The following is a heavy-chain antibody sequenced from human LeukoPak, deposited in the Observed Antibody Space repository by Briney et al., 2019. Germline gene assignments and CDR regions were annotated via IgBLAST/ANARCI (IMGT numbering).Heavy chain of an antibody. D-gene: IGHD3-10*01. V-gene: IGHV5-51*01. CDR2: IYPGDSDT. CDR1: GYNFTPYW. CDR3: ARHDNGGMVRGLIPADAFDI. Sequence: GESLKISCQSSGYNFTPYWIVWVRQMPGKGLEWMGIIYPGDSDTRYSPSFQGQVTISADKSISTAYLQWSSLKASDTAMYYCARHDNGGMVRGLIPADAFDIWGQGTMVTVSS. J-gene: IGHJ3*02.